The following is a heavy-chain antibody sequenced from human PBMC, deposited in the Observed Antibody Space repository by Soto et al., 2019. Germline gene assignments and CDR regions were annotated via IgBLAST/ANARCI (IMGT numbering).Heavy chain of an antibody. D-gene: IGHD2-15*01. J-gene: IGHJ5*02. CDR1: SAAIGNYY. Sequence: LSLTCSITSAAIGNYYWRWIPQSTRKGLEWIGYIYYIGSTNYNPSFKSRVTISIDTSKNQFSLKLSSVTAADTAIYFCARREYSGTWFDPWGQGTLVTVS. CDR3: ARREYSGTWFDP. V-gene: IGHV4-59*08. CDR2: IYYIGST.